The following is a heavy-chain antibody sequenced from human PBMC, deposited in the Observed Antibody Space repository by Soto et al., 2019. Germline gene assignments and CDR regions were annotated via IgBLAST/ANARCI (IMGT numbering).Heavy chain of an antibody. CDR2: IHYSGTT. D-gene: IGHD2-2*01. V-gene: IGHV4-61*01. J-gene: IGHJ5*02. CDR1: GGSVTSGSYY. CDR3: ATHTTWSPGRFDP. Sequence: QVQLQESGPGLVKPSDILSLTCTVSGGSVTSGSYYWNWIRKPPGKGLEWIGYIHYSGTTRYNPSLKSRVAMSLDTSKNQVSLRLTSVTAADTAVYYCATHTTWSPGRFDPWGQGTLVTVSS.